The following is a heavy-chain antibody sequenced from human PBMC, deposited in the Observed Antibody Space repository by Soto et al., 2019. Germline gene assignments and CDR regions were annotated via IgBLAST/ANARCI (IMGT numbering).Heavy chain of an antibody. CDR2: IYYSGST. CDR1: GGSISSYY. CDR3: ARDNHYYGSGSSEIYYFDY. Sequence: SETLSLTCTVSGGSISSYYWSWIRQPPGKGLEWIGYIYYSGSTNYNPSLKSRVTISVDTSKNQFSLKVSSVTAADTAVYYCARDNHYYGSGSSEIYYFDYWGQGTLVTVSS. D-gene: IGHD3-10*01. J-gene: IGHJ4*02. V-gene: IGHV4-59*01.